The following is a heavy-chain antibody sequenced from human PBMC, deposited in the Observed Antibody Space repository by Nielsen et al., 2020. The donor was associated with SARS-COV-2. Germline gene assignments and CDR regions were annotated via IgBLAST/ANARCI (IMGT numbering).Heavy chain of an antibody. CDR1: GSTFSNYN. Sequence: GGSLRLSCAASGSTFSNYNIHWVRQAPGKGLEWVALIWYDGSNKYYADSVKGRFFISRDNPKSTLFLQMNSLRVDDTAIYYCTNYHFWGQGTLVTVSS. V-gene: IGHV3-33*08. D-gene: IGHD3-10*01. J-gene: IGHJ4*02. CDR3: TNYHF. CDR2: IWYDGSNK.